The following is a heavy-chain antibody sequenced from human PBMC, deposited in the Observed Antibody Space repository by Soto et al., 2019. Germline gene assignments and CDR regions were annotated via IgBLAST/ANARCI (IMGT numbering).Heavy chain of an antibody. CDR2: IYTSGST. V-gene: IGHV4-4*07. D-gene: IGHD2-2*01. CDR1: GGSINNYY. CDR3: ARTLVVPGARGWFDP. Sequence: KPSETLSLTCSVSGGSINNYYWSWIRQPAGKGLEWIGQIYTSGSTNYNPSLKSRVTMSVDTSKNQFSLKLTSVTAADTAVYYCARTLVVPGARGWFDPWGQGTLVTVSS. J-gene: IGHJ5*02.